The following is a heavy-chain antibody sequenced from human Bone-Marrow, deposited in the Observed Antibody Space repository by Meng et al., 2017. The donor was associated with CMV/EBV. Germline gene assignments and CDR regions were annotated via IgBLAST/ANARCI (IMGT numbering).Heavy chain of an antibody. V-gene: IGHV3-48*03. Sequence: GESLKISCAASGFTFSSYEMNWVRQAPGKGLEWVSYISSSGSTIYYADSVKGRFTISRDNAKNSLYLQMNSLRAEDTAVYYCAKNGLYDFWSGYYTGYYYGMDVWGQWTTVTV. CDR3: AKNGLYDFWSGYYTGYYYGMDV. D-gene: IGHD3-3*01. CDR1: GFTFSSYE. CDR2: ISSSGSTI. J-gene: IGHJ6*02.